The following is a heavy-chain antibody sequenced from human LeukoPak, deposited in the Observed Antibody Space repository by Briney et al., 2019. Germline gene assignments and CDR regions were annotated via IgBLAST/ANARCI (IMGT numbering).Heavy chain of an antibody. Sequence: SGTLSLTCAVSGGSVTSSNWWNWIRQPPGKGLEWIGEISHSGSTNYNPSLRSRVTISVDKSNNQFSLRLTSVTAADTAVYYCAREGGCSGGSCSAFDFWGQGTLVTVSS. V-gene: IGHV4-4*02. J-gene: IGHJ4*02. CDR3: AREGGCSGGSCSAFDF. D-gene: IGHD2-15*01. CDR1: GGSVTSSNW. CDR2: ISHSGST.